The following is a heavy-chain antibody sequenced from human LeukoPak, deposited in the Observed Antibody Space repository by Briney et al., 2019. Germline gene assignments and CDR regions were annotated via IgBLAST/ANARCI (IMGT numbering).Heavy chain of an antibody. Sequence: GGSLRLSHAASGFTFSDYSMNWVRQAPGKGLEWISYIGISSGNTKYADSVKGRFTISGDNAKSSLYLQMNSLRVEDTAVYYCARDYNYAFDNWGQGTLVTVSS. CDR3: ARDYNYAFDN. D-gene: IGHD1-1*01. CDR1: GFTFSDYS. J-gene: IGHJ4*02. V-gene: IGHV3-48*04. CDR2: IGISSGNT.